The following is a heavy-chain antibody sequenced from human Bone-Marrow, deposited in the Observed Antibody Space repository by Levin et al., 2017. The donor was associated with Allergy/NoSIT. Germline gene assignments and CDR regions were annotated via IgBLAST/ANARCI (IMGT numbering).Heavy chain of an antibody. CDR3: AGMKRNIRHACDS. CDR1: GFAFSTYT. Sequence: GGSLRLSCTASGFAFSTYTMNWVRQAPGKGLEWIAKINSGSTTIDYADSVKGRFTTSRDNARDSLYLQVNSLRAEDTAVYFCAGMKRNIRHACDSWGQGTMVTVSS. D-gene: IGHD2/OR15-2a*01. CDR2: INSGSTTI. J-gene: IGHJ3*02. V-gene: IGHV3-48*01.